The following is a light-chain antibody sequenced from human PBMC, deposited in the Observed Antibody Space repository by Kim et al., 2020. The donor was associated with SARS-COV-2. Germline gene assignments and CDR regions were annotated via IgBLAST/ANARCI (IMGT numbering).Light chain of an antibody. J-gene: IGLJ3*02. Sequence: GQGVTIACSGTFYNIGSNAVSWYQQFPRTAPKLLIYNDDQRPSGVPDRFSGSESGNSASLAISGLQSEDEAEYYCAVWDDTLKGPVFGGGTQLTVL. CDR3: AVWDDTLKGPV. CDR1: FYNIGSNA. V-gene: IGLV1-44*01. CDR2: NDD.